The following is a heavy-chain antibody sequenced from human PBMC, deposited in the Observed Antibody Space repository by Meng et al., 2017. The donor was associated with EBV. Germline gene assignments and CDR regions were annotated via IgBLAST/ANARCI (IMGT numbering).Heavy chain of an antibody. CDR3: ASESGRGFTPDY. CDR2: LIPMSDAP. CDR1: GGTFRSDA. D-gene: IGHD3-10*01. J-gene: IGHJ4*02. Sequence: QGQLVQSGAEVKKRGSSVKVSCKTSGGTFRSDAISWVRQAPGQGLEWMGGLIPMSDAPHYAQKFQGRVTITADESTSTHYMDLSGLRSEDTAVYYCASESGRGFTPDYWGQGTLVTVSS. V-gene: IGHV1-69*01.